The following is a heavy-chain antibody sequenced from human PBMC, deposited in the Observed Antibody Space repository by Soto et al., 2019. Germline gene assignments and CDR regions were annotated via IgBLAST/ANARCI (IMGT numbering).Heavy chain of an antibody. J-gene: IGHJ5*02. CDR3: SKDSPIGSSFSGYDAIDL. D-gene: IGHD5-12*01. CDR1: GGTFSNDI. Sequence: SVKVSCKTSGGTFSNDIITWVRQAPGQGLEWMGRIITLLGTANYAQKFQGRVTITADKSTSTAYMELNSLKSEDTAVYYCSKDSPIGSSFSGYDAIDLWGQGTLVTVSS. V-gene: IGHV1-69*08. CDR2: IITLLGTA.